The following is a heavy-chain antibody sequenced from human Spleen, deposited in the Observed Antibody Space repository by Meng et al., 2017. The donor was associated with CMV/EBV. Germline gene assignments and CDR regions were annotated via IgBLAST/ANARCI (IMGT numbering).Heavy chain of an antibody. CDR1: GGTFSSYT. Sequence: SVKVSCKASGGTFSSYTISWVRQAPGQGLEWMGRIIPILGIANYAQKFEGRVTITADRSTSTAYMQLSSLRSEDTALYYCARDNGQDDWLNDAFDIWGQGTMVTVSS. CDR3: ARDNGQDDWLNDAFDI. J-gene: IGHJ3*02. D-gene: IGHD3-9*01. V-gene: IGHV1-69*04. CDR2: IIPILGIA.